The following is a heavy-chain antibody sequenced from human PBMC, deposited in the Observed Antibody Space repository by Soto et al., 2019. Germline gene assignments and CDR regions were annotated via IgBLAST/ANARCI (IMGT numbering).Heavy chain of an antibody. J-gene: IGHJ4*02. V-gene: IGHV1-18*01. Sequence: VQLVQSGPEVKKPGASVKVSCKTSGYTFTSYGISWVRQAPGQGLEWMGWISTYKGNTNYAQKFQGRVTMTTDTSTSSAYMELRSLRSDDTAVYYCATRSPAFDYWGQGTLVTVSS. CDR2: ISTYKGNT. CDR3: ATRSPAFDY. CDR1: GYTFTSYG.